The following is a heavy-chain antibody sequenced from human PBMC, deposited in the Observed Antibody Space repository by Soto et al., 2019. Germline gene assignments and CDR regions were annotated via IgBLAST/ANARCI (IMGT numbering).Heavy chain of an antibody. J-gene: IGHJ6*02. Sequence: GESLKISCKGSGYSFTSYWIGWVRQMPGKGLEWMGIIYPGDSDTRYSPSFQGQVTISADKSISTAYLQWSSLKASDTAMYYFARGGDYSNYGEYYYYYYGMDVWGQGTTVTVSS. CDR1: GYSFTSYW. D-gene: IGHD4-4*01. CDR2: IYPGDSDT. CDR3: ARGGDYSNYGEYYYYYYGMDV. V-gene: IGHV5-51*01.